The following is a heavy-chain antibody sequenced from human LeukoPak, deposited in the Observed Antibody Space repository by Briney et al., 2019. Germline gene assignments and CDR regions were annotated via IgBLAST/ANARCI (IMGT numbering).Heavy chain of an antibody. Sequence: GGSLRLSCAASGFTFSSYAMSWVRQAPGKGLEWVSAISGSGGSTYYADSVKGRFTISRDNSKNTLYLQMNGLRAEDTAVYYCVPYCTSTSCPDWGQGTLVTVSS. CDR2: ISGSGGST. D-gene: IGHD2-2*01. V-gene: IGHV3-23*01. J-gene: IGHJ4*02. CDR1: GFTFSSYA. CDR3: VPYCTSTSCPD.